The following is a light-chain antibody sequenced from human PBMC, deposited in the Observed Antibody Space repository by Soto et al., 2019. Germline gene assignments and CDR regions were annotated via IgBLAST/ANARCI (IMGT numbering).Light chain of an antibody. CDR1: QSVTSNY. J-gene: IGKJ3*01. Sequence: EIVLTQSPGTLSLSPGDRASLSCRASQSVTSNYLAWYQQRAGQAHRLLISGASSRATGIPHRFSGSGCGTDFTLTISRMEPEDFAVYYCRQYGSSPPFTFGPGTKVDIK. CDR3: RQYGSSPPFT. CDR2: GAS. V-gene: IGKV3-20*01.